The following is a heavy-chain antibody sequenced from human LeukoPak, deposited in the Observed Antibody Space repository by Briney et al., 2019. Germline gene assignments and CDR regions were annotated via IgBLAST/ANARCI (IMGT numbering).Heavy chain of an antibody. CDR2: IKSKTDGGTT. D-gene: IGHD3-3*01. J-gene: IGHJ4*02. CDR3: TTDKPLTIFGVVITPDFDY. Sequence: GGSLRLSCAASGFTFSNAWMSWVCQAPGKGLEWVGRIKSKTDGGTTDYAAPVKGRFTISRDDSKNTLYLQMNSLKTEDTAVYYCTTDKPLTIFGVVITPDFDYWGQGTLVTVSS. CDR1: GFTFSNAW. V-gene: IGHV3-15*01.